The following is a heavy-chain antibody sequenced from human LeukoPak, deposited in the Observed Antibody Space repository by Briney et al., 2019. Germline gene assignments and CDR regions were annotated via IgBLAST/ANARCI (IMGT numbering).Heavy chain of an antibody. V-gene: IGHV3-30*02. CDR3: AKDLDCSGGTCHKAFDC. CDR1: GFTLSTYG. Sequence: GGSLRLSCVASGFTLSTYGMHWVRQAPGKGLEWVAFIRYDGSDKYYGDSVKGRFTTSRDNSKNTLYLQMSRLRVEDTAVYYCAKDLDCSGGTCHKAFDCWGQGTLVTVSS. D-gene: IGHD2-15*01. J-gene: IGHJ4*02. CDR2: IRYDGSDK.